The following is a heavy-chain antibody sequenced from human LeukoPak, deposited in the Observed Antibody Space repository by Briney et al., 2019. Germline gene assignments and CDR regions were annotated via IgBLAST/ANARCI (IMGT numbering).Heavy chain of an antibody. CDR1: GGTFNTYA. D-gene: IGHD3-9*01. Sequence: WVNVSYKASGGTFNTYAISGVRQAPGQGREWMGGSISIFGPATYAQKFHGRVTLTADESTSTAYMELSSLRSEDTAVYYRARVGVSYDILTGYFDYWGQGTLVTVSS. CDR3: ARVGVSYDILTGYFDY. CDR2: SISIFGPA. J-gene: IGHJ4*02. V-gene: IGHV1-69*01.